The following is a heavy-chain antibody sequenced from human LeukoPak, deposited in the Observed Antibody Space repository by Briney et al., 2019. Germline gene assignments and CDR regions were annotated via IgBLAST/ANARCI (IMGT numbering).Heavy chain of an antibody. D-gene: IGHD1-26*01. CDR2: IYPGDSDT. CDR3: ARNPNSGSSDSSFDY. Sequence: GESLKISCKGSGYSFPSYWIAWVRQMPGKGLEWMGIIYPGDSDTRYSPSFQGQVTISADKSISTAYLQWSSLKASDTAMYYCARNPNSGSSDSSFDYWGQGTLVTVSS. V-gene: IGHV5-51*01. J-gene: IGHJ4*02. CDR1: GYSFPSYW.